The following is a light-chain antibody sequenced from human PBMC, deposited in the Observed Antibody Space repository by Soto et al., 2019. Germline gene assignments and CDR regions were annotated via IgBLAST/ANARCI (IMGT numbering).Light chain of an antibody. J-gene: IGKJ5*01. Sequence: EIVMTQSPATLSVSPVERSTLSCRASQSISSNLAWYQQKPGQAPRLLISDASNRATGIPARFSGSGSGADCTLTINSLEPEDFAVYYCQQRSSWPITGGKGTRRENK. V-gene: IGKV3-11*01. CDR2: DAS. CDR1: QSISSN. CDR3: QQRSSWPIT.